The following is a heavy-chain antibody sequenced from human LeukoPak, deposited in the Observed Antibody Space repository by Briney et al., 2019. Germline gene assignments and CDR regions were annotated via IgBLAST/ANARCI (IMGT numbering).Heavy chain of an antibody. CDR1: GGSISSSSYY. Sequence: SETLSLTCTVSGGSISSSSYYWGWIRQPPGKGLEWIGSIYYSGSTYYNPSLKSRVTISVDTSKNQFSLKLSSVIAADTAVYYCASYKVIVGATLVPYAFDIWGQGTMVTVSS. CDR3: ASYKVIVGATLVPYAFDI. CDR2: IYYSGST. V-gene: IGHV4-39*01. J-gene: IGHJ3*02. D-gene: IGHD1-26*01.